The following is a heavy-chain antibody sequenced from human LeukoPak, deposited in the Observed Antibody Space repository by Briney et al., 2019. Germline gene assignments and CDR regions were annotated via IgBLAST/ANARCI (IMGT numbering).Heavy chain of an antibody. Sequence: SETLSLTCAVYGGSFSAYYWSWIRQPPGKGLEWIGYIYYSGTTNYNPSLKSRVTISIDPSKNQFSLKLSFVTAADTAVYYCASGKWLSGSYYIDYWGQGTLATVSS. CDR1: GGSFSAYY. CDR2: IYYSGTT. CDR3: ASGKWLSGSYYIDY. V-gene: IGHV4-59*01. J-gene: IGHJ4*02. D-gene: IGHD1-26*01.